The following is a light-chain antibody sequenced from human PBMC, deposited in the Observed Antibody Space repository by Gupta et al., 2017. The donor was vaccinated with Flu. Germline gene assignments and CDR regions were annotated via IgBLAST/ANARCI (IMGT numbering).Light chain of an antibody. CDR3: QQRSSWPST. V-gene: IGKV3-11*01. CDR2: SAS. Sequence: GDRATLSGRASQSVGNYLAWYQQKPGQPPRLLMCSASTRTTGIPARFSGNGSGTDFTLTISSLEPEDFAVYYCQQRSSWPSTFGQGTRVEIK. J-gene: IGKJ1*01. CDR1: QSVGNY.